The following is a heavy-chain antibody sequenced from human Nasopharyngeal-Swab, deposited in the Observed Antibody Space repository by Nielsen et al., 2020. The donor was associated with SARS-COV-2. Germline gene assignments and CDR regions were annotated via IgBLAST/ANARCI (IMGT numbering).Heavy chain of an antibody. CDR3: AKEAGYYDVLTGYYLSLGYGMDG. D-gene: IGHD3-9*01. Sequence: GGSLRLSCAASGFTFSSYGMHWVRQAPGKGLEWVAVISYDGSNKYYADSVKGRFTISRDNSKNTLYLQMNSLRAEDTAVYYCAKEAGYYDVLTGYYLSLGYGMDGWGQGTTVTVSS. CDR1: GFTFSSYG. CDR2: ISYDGSNK. V-gene: IGHV3-30*18. J-gene: IGHJ6*02.